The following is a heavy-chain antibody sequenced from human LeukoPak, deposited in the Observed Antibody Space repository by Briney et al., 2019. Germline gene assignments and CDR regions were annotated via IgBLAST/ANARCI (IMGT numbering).Heavy chain of an antibody. CDR2: ISGGGGST. CDR3: AYGANGYYFVY. D-gene: IGHD4-23*01. J-gene: IGHJ4*02. V-gene: IGHV3-23*01. Sequence: QSGGSLRLSCEVSGFTFSSHAMSWVRQAPGDGLEWVSVISGGGGSTYYADSLKGRFTISRDNSENTLYLQMNSLRAEDTAVYYCAYGANGYYFVYWGQCTLVTVSS. CDR1: GFTFSSHA.